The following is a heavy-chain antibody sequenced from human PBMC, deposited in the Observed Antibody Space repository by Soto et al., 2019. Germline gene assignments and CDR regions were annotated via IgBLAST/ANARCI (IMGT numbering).Heavy chain of an antibody. Sequence: GGSLRLSCAASGFTFNNYAMNWVRQAPGKGLEWVSGISGSGVYTYYAESVEGRFTISRDSSKNKVYLQMNSLRTEDTAVYYCAKDLRVGSALRAFDIWGLGTMVTVSS. CDR2: ISGSGVYT. V-gene: IGHV3-23*01. D-gene: IGHD2-15*01. CDR1: GFTFNNYA. J-gene: IGHJ3*02. CDR3: AKDLRVGSALRAFDI.